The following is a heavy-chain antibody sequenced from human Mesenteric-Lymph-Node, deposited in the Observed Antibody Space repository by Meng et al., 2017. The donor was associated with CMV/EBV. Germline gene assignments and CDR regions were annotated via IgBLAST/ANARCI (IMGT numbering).Heavy chain of an antibody. J-gene: IGHJ4*02. D-gene: IGHD5-12*01. V-gene: IGHV3-48*03. CDR3: ATYNRYGYNAHFFDY. CDR1: GFTFSSFE. CDR2: INPSGSVM. Sequence: GGSLRLSCAASGFTFSSFEMNWVRQSPGRGLEWLAYINPSGSVMEYADSVQGRFTISRDNAKNSVYVQMNNLRVEDTAVYYCATYNRYGYNAHFFDYWGQGTLVTVSS.